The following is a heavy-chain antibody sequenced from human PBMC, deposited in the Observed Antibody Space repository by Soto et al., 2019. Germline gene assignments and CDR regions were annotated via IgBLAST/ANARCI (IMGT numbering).Heavy chain of an antibody. CDR3: ARYGSGSYYRSYYYIDV. V-gene: IGHV4-34*01. J-gene: IGHJ6*03. CDR1: GGSFSGYY. D-gene: IGHD3-10*01. CDR2: INHSGST. Sequence: QVQLQQWGAGLLKPSETLSLTCAVYGGSFSGYYWSWIRQPPGKGLEWIGEINHSGSTNYNPSLKSRVTISVDTSKNQFSLKLSSVTAADTAVYYCARYGSGSYYRSYYYIDVWGKGTTVTVSS.